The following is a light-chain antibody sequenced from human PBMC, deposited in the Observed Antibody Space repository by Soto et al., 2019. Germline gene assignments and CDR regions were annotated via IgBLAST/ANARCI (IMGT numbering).Light chain of an antibody. CDR1: ISDVGGYNF. CDR2: DVS. V-gene: IGLV2-14*03. CDR3: SSFTGSNYV. Sequence: QSALTQPASVSGSPGQSITISCTGTISDVGGYNFVSWYQQYPGKAPKLMICDVSNRPSGVSNRFSGSKSGNTASLTISGLQAEDEADYYCSSFTGSNYVFGTGTKVTFL. J-gene: IGLJ1*01.